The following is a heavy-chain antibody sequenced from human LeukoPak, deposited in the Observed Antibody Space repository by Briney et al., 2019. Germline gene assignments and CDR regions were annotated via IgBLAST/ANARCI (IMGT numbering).Heavy chain of an antibody. CDR3: ARDIVSGYDSLGFFDY. J-gene: IGHJ4*02. CDR2: INWNGGST. CDR1: GFTFDDYG. V-gene: IGHV3-20*04. D-gene: IGHD5-12*01. Sequence: GGSLRLSCAASGFTFDDYGMSWVRQVPGKGLEWVSGINWNGGSTGNADSVKGRFTISRDNAKNSLYLQMNSLRAEDTAVYYCARDIVSGYDSLGFFDYWGQGTLVTVSS.